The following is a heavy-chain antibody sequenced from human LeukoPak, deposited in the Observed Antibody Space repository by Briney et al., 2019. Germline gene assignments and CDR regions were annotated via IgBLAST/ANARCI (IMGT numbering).Heavy chain of an antibody. J-gene: IGHJ6*02. D-gene: IGHD3-3*01. V-gene: IGHV4-59*01. CDR3: ARFRIFPYYYYYGMDV. Sequence: SETLSLTCTVSGGSISSYYWSWIRQPPGKGLEWIGYIYYSGSTNYNPSLKSRVTISVDTSKNQFSLKLSSVTAADTAVYYCARFRIFPYYYYYGMDVWGQGTTVTVSS. CDR2: IYYSGST. CDR1: GGSISSYY.